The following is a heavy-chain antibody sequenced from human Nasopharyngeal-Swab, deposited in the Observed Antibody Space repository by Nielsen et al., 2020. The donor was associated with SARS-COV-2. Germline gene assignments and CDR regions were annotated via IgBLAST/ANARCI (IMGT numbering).Heavy chain of an antibody. CDR2: ISGSGGSP. D-gene: IGHD3-16*01. Sequence: GASLKTSCAASGFTFRTHAMTWVRQAPGKGLDWVSLISGSGGSPYYADSVKGRFTISRDDSKNTLYLQMNSLRAEDTAVYYCAKDGGAYFDSWGQGTLVTVSS. CDR1: GFTFRTHA. V-gene: IGHV3-23*01. CDR3: AKDGGAYFDS. J-gene: IGHJ4*02.